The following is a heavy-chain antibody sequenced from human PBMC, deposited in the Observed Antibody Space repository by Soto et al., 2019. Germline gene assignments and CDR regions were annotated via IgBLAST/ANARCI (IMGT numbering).Heavy chain of an antibody. CDR2: ISSSSYI. J-gene: IGHJ4*02. Sequence: PGGSLRLSCAASGFTFSSYSMNWVRQAPGKGLEWVSSISSSSYIYYADSVKGRFTISRDNAKNSLYLQMNSLRAEDTAVYYCARDRGSSGWYGDYWGQGTLVTVSS. V-gene: IGHV3-21*01. CDR3: ARDRGSSGWYGDY. D-gene: IGHD6-19*01. CDR1: GFTFSSYS.